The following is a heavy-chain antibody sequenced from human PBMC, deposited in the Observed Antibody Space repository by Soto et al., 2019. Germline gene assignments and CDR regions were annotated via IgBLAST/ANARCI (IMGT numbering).Heavy chain of an antibody. J-gene: IGHJ4*02. D-gene: IGHD5-18*01. CDR1: GYTFTSYA. Sequence: GASVKVSCKASGYTFTSYAMHWVRQAPGQRLEWMGWINAGNGNTKYSQKFQGRVTITRDTSASTAYMELSSLRSEDTAVYYCARGVDSSYGPRSALGGAFDYWGQGTLVTVSS. V-gene: IGHV1-3*01. CDR2: INAGNGNT. CDR3: ARGVDSSYGPRSALGGAFDY.